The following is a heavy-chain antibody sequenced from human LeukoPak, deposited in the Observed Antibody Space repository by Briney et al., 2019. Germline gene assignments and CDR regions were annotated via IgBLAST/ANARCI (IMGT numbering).Heavy chain of an antibody. CDR2: ISGSGGST. CDR1: GFTFSSYA. D-gene: IGHD6-19*01. CDR3: VKGWYSSGWFFDY. Sequence: PGGSLRLSCAASGFTFSSYAMSWVRQAPGKGLEWVSAISGSGGSTYYADSVKGRFTISRDNSKNTLYLQMNSLRAEDTAVYYCVKGWYSSGWFFDYWGQGTLVTVSS. V-gene: IGHV3-23*01. J-gene: IGHJ4*02.